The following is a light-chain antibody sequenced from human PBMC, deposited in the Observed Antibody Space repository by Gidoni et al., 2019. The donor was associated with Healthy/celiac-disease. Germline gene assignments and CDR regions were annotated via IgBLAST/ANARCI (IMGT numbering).Light chain of an antibody. CDR3: QKSDSTPT. V-gene: IGKV1-39*01. Sequence: DIQMTQSPSSLSASVGDRVTITCRASQSISSYLNWYQQKPGKAPKRLIYAASSLKSGVPSRLSGSGSGTDFTLTISSLQPEDFATYYCQKSDSTPTFGGGTKVEIK. CDR2: AAS. CDR1: QSISSY. J-gene: IGKJ4*01.